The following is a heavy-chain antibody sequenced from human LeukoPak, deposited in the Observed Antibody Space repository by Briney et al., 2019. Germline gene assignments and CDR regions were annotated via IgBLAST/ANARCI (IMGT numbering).Heavy chain of an antibody. CDR2: IYHSGST. D-gene: IGHD6-13*01. J-gene: IGHJ3*02. V-gene: IGHV4-38-2*01. CDR1: GYSIRNGYY. CDR3: AISYSSTWYDAFDI. Sequence: SETLSVTCAVSGYSIRNGYYWGWIRQPPGKGLEWIGSIYHSGSTYYNPSLKSRVTVSVDTSKNQFSLNLSSVTAADTAVYCCAISYSSTWYDAFDIWGQGTMVTVSS.